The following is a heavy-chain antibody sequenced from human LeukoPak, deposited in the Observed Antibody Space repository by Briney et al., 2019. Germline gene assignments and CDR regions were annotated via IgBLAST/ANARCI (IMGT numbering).Heavy chain of an antibody. Sequence: SETLSLTCTVPGGSISSYYWSWIRQPAGKGLEWIGRIYTSGSTNYNPSPKSRVTMSVDTSKNQFSLKLSSVTAADTAVYYCARETRYGDFNYWGQGTLVTVSS. CDR1: GGSISSYY. CDR2: IYTSGST. V-gene: IGHV4-4*07. CDR3: ARETRYGDFNY. D-gene: IGHD4-17*01. J-gene: IGHJ4*02.